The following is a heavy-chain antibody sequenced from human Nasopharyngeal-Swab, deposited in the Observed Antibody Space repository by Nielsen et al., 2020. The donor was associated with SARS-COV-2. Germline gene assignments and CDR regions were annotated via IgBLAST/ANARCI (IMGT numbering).Heavy chain of an antibody. CDR2: ISGSGGST. Sequence: GGSLRLSCAASGFTFSSYAMSWVRQAPGKGLEWVSAISGSGGSTYYADSVKGRFTISRDNSKNTLYLQMNSLRAEDTAVYYCAKDLAVAGPGDYYYYYGMDVWGQGTTVTVSS. J-gene: IGHJ6*02. CDR1: GFTFSSYA. CDR3: AKDLAVAGPGDYYYYYGMDV. V-gene: IGHV3-23*01. D-gene: IGHD6-19*01.